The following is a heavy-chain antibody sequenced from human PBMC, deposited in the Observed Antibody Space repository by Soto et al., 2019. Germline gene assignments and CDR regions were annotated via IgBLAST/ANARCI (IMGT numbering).Heavy chain of an antibody. CDR1: GGSVISSSW. CDR2: IYHAGSP. CDR3: ARGSSFRGDFDI. V-gene: IGHV4-4*02. D-gene: IGHD2-21*01. Sequence: LSLTCGVSGGSVISSSWWTWLRQSPGKGLEWIGEIYHAGSPNYNPSFQSRVIISLDKSKNNFSLRLTSVTAADAAIYYCARGSSFRGDFDIWGQGTTVTVSS. J-gene: IGHJ3*02.